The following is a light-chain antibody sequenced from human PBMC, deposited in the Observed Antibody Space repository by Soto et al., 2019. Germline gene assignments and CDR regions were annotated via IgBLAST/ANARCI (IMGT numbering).Light chain of an antibody. Sequence: DIQMTQSPSILSASVGDRVIITCRASESISGWLAWYQQKPGKAPKLLISDGFSLESGVPSRFSGSGFGTEFTLTISGLQPDDFATYYCQQYKSYSFTFGPGTKVEVK. CDR2: DGF. CDR3: QQYKSYSFT. CDR1: ESISGW. V-gene: IGKV1-5*01. J-gene: IGKJ3*01.